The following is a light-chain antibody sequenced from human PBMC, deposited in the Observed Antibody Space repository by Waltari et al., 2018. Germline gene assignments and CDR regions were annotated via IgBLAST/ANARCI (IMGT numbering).Light chain of an antibody. V-gene: IGKV3-20*01. J-gene: IGKJ1*01. CDR2: DAS. Sequence: EIVLTQSTASLSLSPGDRATLSCRASQSVGRTWAWYQQRPGQAPRLLSYDASTRATGIPDRFSGIGSGTDFSLTISRLEPEDFAVYYCQKYGTRPATFGQGTKVEVK. CDR3: QKYGTRPAT. CDR1: QSVGRTW.